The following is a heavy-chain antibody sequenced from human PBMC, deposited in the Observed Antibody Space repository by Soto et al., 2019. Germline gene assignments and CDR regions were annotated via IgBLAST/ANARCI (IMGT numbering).Heavy chain of an antibody. V-gene: IGHV3-53*01. D-gene: IGHD6-19*01. J-gene: IGHJ3*02. Sequence: GESLKISCAASGFTVSSNYMSWVRQAPGKGLEWVSVIYSGGSTYYADSVKGRFTISRDNSKNTLYLQMNSLRAEDTAVYYCARGPGIAVAGDAFDIWGQGTMVTVSS. CDR1: GFTVSSNY. CDR2: IYSGGST. CDR3: ARGPGIAVAGDAFDI.